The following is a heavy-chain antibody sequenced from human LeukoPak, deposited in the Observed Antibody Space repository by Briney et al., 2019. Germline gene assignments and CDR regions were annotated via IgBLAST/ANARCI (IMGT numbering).Heavy chain of an antibody. Sequence: SGTLSLTCTVSGGSISSYYWSWIRQPPGKGLEWIGYIYYSGSTDYNPSLKSRVTISVETSKNQFSLKLSSVTAADTAVYYCARVTGYMIEDYFDYWGQGTLVTVSS. CDR3: ARVTGYMIEDYFDY. D-gene: IGHD3-22*01. V-gene: IGHV4-59*01. CDR2: IYYSGST. CDR1: GGSISSYY. J-gene: IGHJ4*02.